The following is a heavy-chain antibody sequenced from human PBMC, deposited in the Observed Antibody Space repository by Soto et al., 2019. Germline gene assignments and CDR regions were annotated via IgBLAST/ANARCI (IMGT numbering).Heavy chain of an antibody. Sequence: GGSLRLSCAASGFIFENFDMSWVRLAPGKGLEWISSISGSGFKKYYADSVKGRFTISRDNSKSTVYLELNNLSAEDTAVYHCAKNQGVELVPLATVDWFDPWGQGSVVTVSS. CDR1: GFIFENFD. CDR3: AKNQGVELVPLATVDWFDP. V-gene: IGHV3-23*01. CDR2: ISGSGFKK. D-gene: IGHD1-26*01. J-gene: IGHJ5*02.